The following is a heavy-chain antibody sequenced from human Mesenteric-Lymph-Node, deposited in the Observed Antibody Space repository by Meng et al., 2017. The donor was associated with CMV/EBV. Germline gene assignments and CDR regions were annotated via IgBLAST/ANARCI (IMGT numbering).Heavy chain of an antibody. V-gene: IGHV1-2*06. J-gene: IGHJ5*02. D-gene: IGHD2/OR15-2a*01. CDR3: ARDNVNPEGFDP. Sequence: QVQPVQAGAAGGTRGPSGMVSCKASGYTFTDFYIHWVRQAPGQGLEWMGRINPNSGVSNSAQNFQGRVTMTRDTSISTAYMELGRLTSDDTAVYYCARDNVNPEGFDPWGQGTLVTVSS. CDR2: INPNSGVS. CDR1: GYTFTDFY.